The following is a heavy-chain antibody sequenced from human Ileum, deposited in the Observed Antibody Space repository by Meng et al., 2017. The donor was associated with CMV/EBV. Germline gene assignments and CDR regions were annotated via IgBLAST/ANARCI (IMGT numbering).Heavy chain of an antibody. Sequence: EVQLVESGGGLVKPGGSLTLSCAASGFTFSSYAMSWVRQAPGKGLEWVSTISGSGGSRYYADSVKGRFTISRDNLKNTLYLQMNSLRVEDTAVYYCASGQQLGYWGQGTLVTVS. J-gene: IGHJ4*02. D-gene: IGHD6-13*01. CDR2: ISGSGGSR. V-gene: IGHV3-23*04. CDR3: ASGQQLGY. CDR1: GFTFSSYA.